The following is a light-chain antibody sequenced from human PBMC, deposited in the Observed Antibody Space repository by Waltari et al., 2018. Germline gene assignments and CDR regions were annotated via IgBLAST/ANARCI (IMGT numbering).Light chain of an antibody. CDR1: SGHSSNI. CDR2: VNSDGSH. CDR3: QTGGHGIGV. V-gene: IGLV4-69*01. J-gene: IGLJ3*02. Sequence: QLVLTQSPSASASLGASLGLTCTLASGHSSNIIAWHQQQLEKGPRYLMKVNSDGSHSKGDEIPDRFAASGSAGVRYRSSASVQAEDETDYFSQTGGHGIGVFGGGTTLTVL.